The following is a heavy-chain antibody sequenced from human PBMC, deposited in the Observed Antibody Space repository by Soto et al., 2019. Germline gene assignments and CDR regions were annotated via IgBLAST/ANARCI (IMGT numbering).Heavy chain of an antibody. CDR1: GGSFSGYY. V-gene: IGHV4-34*01. CDR2: INHSGST. J-gene: IGHJ5*02. Sequence: SSETLSLTCAVYGGSFSGYYWSWSRQPPGKGLEWIGEINHSGSTNYNPSLKSRVTISVDTSKNQFSLKLSSVTAADTAVYYCARHEFLYYYDSSGYRGHNWFDPWGQGTLVTVSS. D-gene: IGHD3-22*01. CDR3: ARHEFLYYYDSSGYRGHNWFDP.